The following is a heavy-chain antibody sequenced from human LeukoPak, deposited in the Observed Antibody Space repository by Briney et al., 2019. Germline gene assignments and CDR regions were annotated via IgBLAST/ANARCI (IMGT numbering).Heavy chain of an antibody. CDR3: ARENSGSYREFDY. Sequence: SETLSLTCTVSGGSISSYYCTWIRQPARKGLGLIGRIYPSGSTNYNPSLKSRVTMSVDTSKNQFSLKLSSVTAADTAVYYCARENSGSYREFDYWGQGTLVTVSS. CDR2: IYPSGST. V-gene: IGHV4-4*07. J-gene: IGHJ4*02. CDR1: GGSISSYY. D-gene: IGHD1-26*01.